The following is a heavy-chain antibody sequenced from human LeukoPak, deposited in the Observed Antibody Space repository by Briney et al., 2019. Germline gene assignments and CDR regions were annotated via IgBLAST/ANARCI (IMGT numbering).Heavy chain of an antibody. J-gene: IGHJ6*03. D-gene: IGHD3-22*01. CDR1: GYTFPSYD. CDR2: MNPNSGNT. V-gene: IGHV1-8*01. Sequence: GASVKDSCKASGYTFPSYDINWVRQATGQGLEWLGWMNPNSGNTDYAQKFKDRVTMTRNTSLSTAYMELNSLRSEDTAVYYCARAYYDTSVYYYSLYYYMDVWGKGTTVTVSS. CDR3: ARAYYDTSVYYYSLYYYMDV.